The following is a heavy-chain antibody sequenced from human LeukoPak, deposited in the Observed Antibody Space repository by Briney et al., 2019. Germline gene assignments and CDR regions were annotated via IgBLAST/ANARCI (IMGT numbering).Heavy chain of an antibody. CDR3: ARTIFALRDYYYYVDV. CDR2: INPNNGGT. J-gene: IGHJ6*03. CDR1: GNTFTDYY. Sequence: GASVKVSCKAFGNTFTDYYMHWVRQAPGQGLEWMGWINPNNGGTNYAQKFQGRVTMTRDTSISTVYMELSRLRSDDTAVYYCARTIFALRDYYYYVDVWGKGTTVIVSS. D-gene: IGHD5-24*01. V-gene: IGHV1-2*02.